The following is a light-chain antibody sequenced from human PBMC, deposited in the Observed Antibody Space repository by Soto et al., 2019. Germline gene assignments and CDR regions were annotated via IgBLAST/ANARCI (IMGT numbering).Light chain of an antibody. CDR3: GTWDSSLSVVI. CDR1: SSNIGNNF. J-gene: IGLJ2*01. CDR2: DNN. V-gene: IGLV1-51*01. Sequence: QSVLTQPPSVSAAPGQKVTISCSGSSSNIGNNFVSWYQQLPGTAPRLLIYDNNNRPSGIPDRFSGSQSGTSAILAITGLQTGDEADYFCGTWDSSLSVVIFGGGTKLTVL.